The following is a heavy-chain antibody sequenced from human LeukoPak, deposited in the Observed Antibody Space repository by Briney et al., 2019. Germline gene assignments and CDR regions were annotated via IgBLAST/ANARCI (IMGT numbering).Heavy chain of an antibody. Sequence: PGGSLRLSCVASGFTFTNYGMSWVRQAPGKGLEWLSGISMTGGSTYYPDSVKGRFTISRDNSKNTLYLQMNSLRAEDSAVYRCARDPRIQGYPYGTVLDYWGQGTLVTVSA. V-gene: IGHV3-23*01. J-gene: IGHJ4*02. D-gene: IGHD3-10*01. CDR3: ARDPRIQGYPYGTVLDY. CDR2: ISMTGGST. CDR1: GFTFTNYG.